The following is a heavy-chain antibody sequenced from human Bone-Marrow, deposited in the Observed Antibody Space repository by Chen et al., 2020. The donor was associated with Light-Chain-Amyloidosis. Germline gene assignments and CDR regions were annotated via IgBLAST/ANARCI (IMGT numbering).Heavy chain of an antibody. CDR3: AKDISYDDILPGYPADAFDI. V-gene: IGHV3-23*04. D-gene: IGHD3-9*01. Sequence: EVQLVESGGGLLQRGGSLRLSCAASGFAFSSYAMGWVRQAPGKGLEWVSTISGGGGSRYYGDSVKGRFTISRDNSKNALFLQRNGLRAEDTAVYYCAKDISYDDILPGYPADAFDIWGQGTMVTVSS. J-gene: IGHJ3*02. CDR2: ISGGGGSR. CDR1: GFAFSSYA.